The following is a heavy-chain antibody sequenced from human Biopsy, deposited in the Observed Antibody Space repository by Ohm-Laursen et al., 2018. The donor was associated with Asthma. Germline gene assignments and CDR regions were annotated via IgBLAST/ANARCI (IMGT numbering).Heavy chain of an antibody. D-gene: IGHD3-3*01. V-gene: IGHV3-30-3*01. CDR1: GFTFRSYA. CDR3: ARDVTEWYLPAFDF. J-gene: IGHJ4*02. CDR2: GGSYYDGGLK. Sequence: SLRLSCAASGFTFRSYAMHWVRQAPGKGLEWVAVGGSYYDGGLKYYADSVNGRFTVSRDDSKNTLYLQMNSLRPDDTAVYYCARDVTEWYLPAFDFWGQGTLVAVSS.